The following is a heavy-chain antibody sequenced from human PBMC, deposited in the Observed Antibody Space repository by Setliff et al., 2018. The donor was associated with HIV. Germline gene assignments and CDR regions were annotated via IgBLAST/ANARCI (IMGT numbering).Heavy chain of an antibody. J-gene: IGHJ4*02. CDR3: AAAIFGVVITSLDY. CDR1: GYTFTGYY. D-gene: IGHD3-3*01. Sequence: ASVKVSCKASGYTFTGYYIHWVRQAPGQGLQWMGRINPNIGSTNYAQNFQGRATMTRDTSVNTAFMELSNLRSDDTAVYYCAAAIFGVVITSLDYWGQGTLVTVSS. CDR2: INPNIGST. V-gene: IGHV1-2*06.